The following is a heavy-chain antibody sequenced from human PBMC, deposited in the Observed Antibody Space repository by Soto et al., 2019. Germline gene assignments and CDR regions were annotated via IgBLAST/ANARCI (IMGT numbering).Heavy chain of an antibody. CDR2: ISPSNGQT. V-gene: IGHV1-18*01. D-gene: IGHD3-3*01. Sequence: ASVKVSCKASGYTFSNFGLSWVRQAPGQGLEWMGWISPSNGQTIYAQSFHGRVTRTTDTSTATAHMELRSLISDDTAVYYCARVIMIFGVANLGSYFDYWGQGTRVTVSS. CDR3: ARVIMIFGVANLGSYFDY. CDR1: GYTFSNFG. J-gene: IGHJ4*02.